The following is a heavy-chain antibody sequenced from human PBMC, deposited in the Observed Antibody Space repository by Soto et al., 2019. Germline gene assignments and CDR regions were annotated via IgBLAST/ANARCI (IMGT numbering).Heavy chain of an antibody. D-gene: IGHD1-1*01. Sequence: GGSLRLSCAASGFTFSSYAMSWVRQAPGKGLEWVSAISGSGGSTYYAGSVKGRFTISRDNSKNTLYLQMNSLRAEDTAVYYCAKTESWPNEGMDVWGQGTTVTVSS. CDR1: GFTFSSYA. CDR2: ISGSGGST. V-gene: IGHV3-23*01. J-gene: IGHJ6*02. CDR3: AKTESWPNEGMDV.